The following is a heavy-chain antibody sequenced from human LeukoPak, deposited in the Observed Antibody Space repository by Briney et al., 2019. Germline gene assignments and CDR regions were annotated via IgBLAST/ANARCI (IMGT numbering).Heavy chain of an antibody. CDR3: TASKNY. J-gene: IGHJ4*02. CDR1: GFTFSSYW. Sequence: AGGSLRLSCAASGFTFSSYWMHWVRQAPGKGLVWVSRINTDGSTTTYADSVKGRLTISRDNAKNTLYLQMNSLRADDTAVYYCTASKNYWGQGTLVTVSS. V-gene: IGHV3-74*01. CDR2: INTDGSTT. D-gene: IGHD6-6*01.